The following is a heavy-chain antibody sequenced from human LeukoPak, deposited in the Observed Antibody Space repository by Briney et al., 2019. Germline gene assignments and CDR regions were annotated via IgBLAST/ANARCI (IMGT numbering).Heavy chain of an antibody. J-gene: IGHJ3*02. CDR2: INPSGGST. CDR1: GYTFTSYY. V-gene: IGHV1-46*01. D-gene: IGHD1-26*01. CDR3: ARAEISGSYYEDDAFDI. Sequence: GASVKVSCKASGYTFTSYYMHWVRQAPGQGLEWMGIINPSGGSTSYAQKFQGRVTMTRDTSTSTVYMELSSLRSEDTAVYYCARAEISGSYYEDDAFDIWGQGTMVTVSS.